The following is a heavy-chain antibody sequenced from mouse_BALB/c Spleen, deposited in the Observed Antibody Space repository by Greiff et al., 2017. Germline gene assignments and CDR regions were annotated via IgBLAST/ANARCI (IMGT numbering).Heavy chain of an antibody. Sequence: EVMLVESGPGLVKPSQSLSLTCTVTGYSITSDYAWNWIRQFPGNKLEWMGYISYSGSTSYNPSLKSRISITRDTSKNQFFLQLNSVTTEDIATYYCARSNSYAMDYWGQGTSVTVSS. CDR2: ISYSGST. V-gene: IGHV3-2*02. CDR3: ARSNSYAMDY. CDR1: GYSITSDYA. J-gene: IGHJ4*01.